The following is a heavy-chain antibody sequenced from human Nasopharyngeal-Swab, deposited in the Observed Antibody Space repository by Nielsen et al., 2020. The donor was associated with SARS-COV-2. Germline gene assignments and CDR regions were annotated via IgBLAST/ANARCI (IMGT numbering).Heavy chain of an antibody. CDR2: ISWDGGST. CDR3: ARVGGLRFLEWLLSDEY. Sequence: GESLKISCAASGFTFDDYTMHWVRQAPGKGLEWVSLISWDGGSTYYADSVKGRFTISRDNSKNSLYLQMNSLRAEDTAVYYCARVGGLRFLEWLLSDEYWGQGTLVTVSS. J-gene: IGHJ4*02. V-gene: IGHV3-43*01. CDR1: GFTFDDYT. D-gene: IGHD3-3*01.